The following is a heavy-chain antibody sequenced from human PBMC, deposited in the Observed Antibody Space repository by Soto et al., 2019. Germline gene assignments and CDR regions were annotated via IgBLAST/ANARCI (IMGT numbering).Heavy chain of an antibody. CDR1: GFTFSSYG. J-gene: IGHJ6*02. Sequence: QVQLVESGGGVVQPGRSLRLSCAASGFTFSSYGMHWVRQAPGKGLEWVAVIWYDGSNKYYADSVKGRFTISRDNSKNTLYLQMNSLRAEDTAVYYCARDSSGTQVWFVESSAMDVWGQGTTVTVSS. CDR3: ARDSSGTQVWFVESSAMDV. D-gene: IGHD3-10*01. V-gene: IGHV3-33*01. CDR2: IWYDGSNK.